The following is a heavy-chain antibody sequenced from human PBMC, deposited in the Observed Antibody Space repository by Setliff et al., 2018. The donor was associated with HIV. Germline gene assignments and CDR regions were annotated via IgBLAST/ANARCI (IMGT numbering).Heavy chain of an antibody. J-gene: IGHJ6*02. D-gene: IGHD6-19*01. CDR2: IWYDGSNI. V-gene: IGHV3-33*03. CDR1: GFPFNSYG. Sequence: GSLRLSCAASGFPFNSYGMHWVRQAPGKGLEWLAVIWYDGSNIKYADSVKGRFTISRDNSKKTVYLQMTSLRVEDTAVYYCAKDRDFQWLLQKDGMDVWGQGTTVTVSS. CDR3: AKDRDFQWLLQKDGMDV.